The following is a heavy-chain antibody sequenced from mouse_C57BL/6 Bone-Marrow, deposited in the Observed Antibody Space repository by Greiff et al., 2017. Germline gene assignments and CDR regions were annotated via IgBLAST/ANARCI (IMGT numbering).Heavy chain of an antibody. D-gene: IGHD2-3*01. Sequence: VQLQQSGPGLVQPSQSLSITCPVSGFSLTSYGVHWVRQSPGKGLEWLGVIWRGGSTDYNAAFISRLSISKDNSKSQVFFKMNSLQADDTAIYYCARYDFDDWGQGTTLTVSS. CDR1: GFSLTSYG. CDR2: IWRGGST. CDR3: ARYDFDD. J-gene: IGHJ2*01. V-gene: IGHV2-2*01.